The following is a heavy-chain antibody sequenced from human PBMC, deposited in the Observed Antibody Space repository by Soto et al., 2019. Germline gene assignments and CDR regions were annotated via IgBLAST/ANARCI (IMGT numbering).Heavy chain of an antibody. J-gene: IGHJ4*02. CDR3: AGDLADIVVVPVPLDY. CDR2: ISAYNGNT. V-gene: IGHV1-18*01. D-gene: IGHD2-2*01. CDR1: GYTFTSYG. Sequence: QVQLVQSGAEVKKPGASVKVSCKASGYTFTSYGISWVRQAPGQGLEWMGWISAYNGNTNYAQKLQGRVTITTDTATSTGNMELRSLGSDDTAVYYCAGDLADIVVVPVPLDYWGQGTLVTVSS.